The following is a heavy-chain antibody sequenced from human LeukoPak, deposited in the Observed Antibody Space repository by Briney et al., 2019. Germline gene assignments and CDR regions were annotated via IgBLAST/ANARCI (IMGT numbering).Heavy chain of an antibody. V-gene: IGHV3-9*01. CDR1: GFTFDDYA. D-gene: IGHD6-13*01. CDR3: AEGPYSSSWLYYFDY. CDR2: ISWNSGSI. Sequence: GGSLRLSCAASGFTFDDYAMHWVRQAPGKGLEWVSGISWNSGSIGYADSVKGRFTISRDNAKNSLYLQMNSLRAEDTALYYCAEGPYSSSWLYYFDYWGQGTLVTVSS. J-gene: IGHJ4*02.